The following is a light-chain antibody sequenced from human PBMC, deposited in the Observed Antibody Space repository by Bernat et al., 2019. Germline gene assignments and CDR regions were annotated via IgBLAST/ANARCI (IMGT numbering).Light chain of an antibody. CDR2: GAF. CDR1: QDIGNY. CDR3: QRYGDLPFT. V-gene: IGKV1-33*01. J-gene: IGKJ3*01. Sequence: DIQMTQSPSSLSASVGDRVTITCQASQDIGNYLSWYQQKPGKAPKLLIYGAFNLETGVPSRFSGSGSGTHFTLTIISLQPEDIASYFCQRYGDLPFTFGPGTKVDLK.